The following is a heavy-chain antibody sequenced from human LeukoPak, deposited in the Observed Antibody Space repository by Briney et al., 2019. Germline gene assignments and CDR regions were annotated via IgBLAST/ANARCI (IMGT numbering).Heavy chain of an antibody. Sequence: TSETLSLTCAVYGGSFSGYYWSWIRQPPGKGLEWIGEINQSGSTNYNPSLKSRVTISVDTSKNQFSLKLSSVTAADTAVYYCASRYFDWFSQNYYYYYMDVWGKGTTVTVSS. V-gene: IGHV4-34*01. D-gene: IGHD3-9*01. J-gene: IGHJ6*03. CDR3: ASRYFDWFSQNYYYYYMDV. CDR1: GGSFSGYY. CDR2: INQSGST.